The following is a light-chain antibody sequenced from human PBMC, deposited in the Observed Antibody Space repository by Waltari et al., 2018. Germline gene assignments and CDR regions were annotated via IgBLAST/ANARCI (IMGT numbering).Light chain of an antibody. CDR3: QQCYSFPYT. J-gene: IGKJ2*01. CDR1: QSVLSSSNNKNS. Sequence: DIVMTQSPDSLAVSLGERATINCKSSQSVLSSSNNKNSLGWYQQKPGQPPKLLISWASTRESGVPDRFSGRGSGTDFTLTISSLQAEDVAVYYCQQCYSFPYTFGQGTKLEIK. V-gene: IGKV4-1*01. CDR2: WAS.